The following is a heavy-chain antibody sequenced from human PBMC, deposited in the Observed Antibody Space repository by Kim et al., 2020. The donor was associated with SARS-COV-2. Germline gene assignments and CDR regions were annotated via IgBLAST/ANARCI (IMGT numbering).Heavy chain of an antibody. Sequence: SEALSLTCAVYGGSFSGYYWSWIRQPPGKGLEWIGEINHSGSTNYNPCLKSRVTISVDTSKNQFSLKLSSVTAADTAVYYCAREIIAAAGTGFDYWGQGTLVTVSS. CDR1: GGSFSGYY. D-gene: IGHD6-13*01. CDR3: AREIIAAAGTGFDY. CDR2: INHSGST. J-gene: IGHJ4*02. V-gene: IGHV4-34*01.